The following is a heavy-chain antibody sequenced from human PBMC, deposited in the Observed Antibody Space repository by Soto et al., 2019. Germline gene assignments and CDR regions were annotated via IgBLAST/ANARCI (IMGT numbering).Heavy chain of an antibody. CDR1: GDAISSGARS. V-gene: IGHV4-31*03. Sequence: QVQLQESGPGLVKPSETLSLTCTVSGDAISSGARSWSWIRQHPGGGLEWIGSIHFRGATYYNPSLISRISISLATSQNQFSLTLSSVTAADTAVYWCAGAPTLYYFDFWGQGPLVTVSS. D-gene: IGHD4-17*01. CDR3: AGAPTLYYFDF. J-gene: IGHJ4*02. CDR2: IHFRGAT.